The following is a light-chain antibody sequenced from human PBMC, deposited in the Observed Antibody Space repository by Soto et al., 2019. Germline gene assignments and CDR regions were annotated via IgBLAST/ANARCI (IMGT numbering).Light chain of an antibody. Sequence: SYELTQPPSVSVAPGKTASVACGGSNIGSKSVPWDQKKSGQAPVLVMYYDSDRPSGIPERFSGSNSGNTATLTISRVEAGDEADYYCQVWDISSGHVVFGGGTKVTVL. CDR3: QVWDISSGHVV. CDR2: YDS. CDR1: NIGSKS. V-gene: IGLV3-21*01. J-gene: IGLJ3*02.